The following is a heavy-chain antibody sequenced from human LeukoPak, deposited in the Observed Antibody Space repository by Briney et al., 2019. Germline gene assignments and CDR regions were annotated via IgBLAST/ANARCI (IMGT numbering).Heavy chain of an antibody. CDR1: GFTVSSNY. D-gene: IGHD3-10*01. J-gene: IGHJ1*01. CDR2: IYSGGST. CDR3: ARRREHGSGSDWL. V-gene: IGHV3-53*01. Sequence: GGSRRLSCAASGFTVSSNYMSWVRQAPGKGLEWVSVIYSGGSTYYADSVKGRFTISRDNSKNTLYLQMSSLRAEDTAVYYCARRREHGSGSDWLWGQGTLVTVSS.